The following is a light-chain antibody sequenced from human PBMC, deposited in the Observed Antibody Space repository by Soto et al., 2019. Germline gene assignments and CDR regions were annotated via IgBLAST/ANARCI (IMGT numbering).Light chain of an antibody. Sequence: IPLTQSPSSLSASVGDRVTITCRASQGISSYLAWYQQKPGKAPKLLIYAASTLQCGFPSRFSGSGSGTDFTLTISSLQPEDFATYYCQQLNSYPRTFGPGTKVDIK. CDR1: QGISSY. CDR3: QQLNSYPRT. CDR2: AAS. V-gene: IGKV1-9*01. J-gene: IGKJ3*01.